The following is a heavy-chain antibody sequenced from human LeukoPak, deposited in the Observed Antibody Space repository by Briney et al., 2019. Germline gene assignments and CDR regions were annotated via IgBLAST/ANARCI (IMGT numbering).Heavy chain of an antibody. D-gene: IGHD6-19*01. Sequence: GGSLRLSCAASGFTVSDSYMNWVRQAPGKGLEWVSAISGSGGSTYYADSVKGRFTISRDNAKNSLYLQMNSLRAEDTAVYYCARTTMQLAVAGKKDAFDIWGQGTMVTVS. CDR2: ISGSGGST. J-gene: IGHJ3*02. V-gene: IGHV3-69-1*01. CDR1: GFTVSDSY. CDR3: ARTTMQLAVAGKKDAFDI.